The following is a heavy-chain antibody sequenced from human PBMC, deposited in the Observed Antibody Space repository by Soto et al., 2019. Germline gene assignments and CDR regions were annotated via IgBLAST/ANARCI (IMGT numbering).Heavy chain of an antibody. Sequence: QVQLVQSEAEVKEPGTSVKVSCKASGGTFSFYGVNWVRQAPGQGLEWMGGVSSVSGAAKFAQRFQGRLSITADKSTGTAYMDLSGLRSDDSAVYYCARDMALAALSHGMDVWGQGTLVTVSS. J-gene: IGHJ6*02. D-gene: IGHD6-19*01. CDR1: GGTFSFYG. CDR2: VSSVSGAA. CDR3: ARDMALAALSHGMDV. V-gene: IGHV1-69*06.